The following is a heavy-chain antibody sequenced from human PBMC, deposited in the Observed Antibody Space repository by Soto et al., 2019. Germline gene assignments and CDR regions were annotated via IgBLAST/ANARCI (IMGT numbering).Heavy chain of an antibody. Sequence: GGSLRLSCAASGFTFSSYAMGWVRQAPRKGLEWVSAISGNGGSTYYADSVKGRFTISRDNSKDTLYLQMNSLRAEDTAVYYCAKAGYCSSGTCAARYYYMDVWGKGTTVTVSS. CDR2: ISGNGGST. D-gene: IGHD2-15*01. J-gene: IGHJ6*03. V-gene: IGHV3-23*01. CDR1: GFTFSSYA. CDR3: AKAGYCSSGTCAARYYYMDV.